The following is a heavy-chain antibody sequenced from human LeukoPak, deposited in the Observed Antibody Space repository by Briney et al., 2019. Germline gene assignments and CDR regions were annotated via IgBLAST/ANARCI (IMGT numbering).Heavy chain of an antibody. Sequence: GGSLRLSCAASGFPFSSYSMNWVRQAPGKGLVWVSRINSDGSSTSYADSVKGRFTISRDNAKNTLYLQMNSLRAEDTAVYYCARENYGSAFDPWGQGTLVTVSS. D-gene: IGHD3-10*01. J-gene: IGHJ5*02. CDR2: INSDGSST. V-gene: IGHV3-74*01. CDR3: ARENYGSAFDP. CDR1: GFPFSSYS.